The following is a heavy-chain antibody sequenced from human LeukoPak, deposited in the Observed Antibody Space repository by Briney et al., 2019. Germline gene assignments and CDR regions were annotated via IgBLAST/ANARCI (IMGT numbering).Heavy chain of an antibody. Sequence: SETLSLTCAVYGGSFSGYYWSWIRQPPGKGLEWIGEINHSGSTNYNPSLKSRVTISVDTSKNQFSLKLSSVTAADTAVYYCARVYDSSGNYDGGFDYWGQGTLVTVSS. D-gene: IGHD3-22*01. J-gene: IGHJ4*02. CDR3: ARVYDSSGNYDGGFDY. CDR1: GGSFSGYY. CDR2: INHSGST. V-gene: IGHV4-34*01.